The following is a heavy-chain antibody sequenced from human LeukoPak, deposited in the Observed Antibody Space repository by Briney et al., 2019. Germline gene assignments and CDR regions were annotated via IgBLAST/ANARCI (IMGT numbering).Heavy chain of an antibody. CDR2: ISYDGSNK. CDR1: GFTFSSYA. Sequence: GRSLRLSCAASGFTFSSYAMHWVRQAPGKGLEWVAVISYDGSNKYYADSVKGQFTISRDNSKNTLYLQMNSLRAEDTAVYYCARDIVDYWGQGTLVTVSS. D-gene: IGHD3-16*02. CDR3: ARDIVDY. J-gene: IGHJ4*02. V-gene: IGHV3-30-3*01.